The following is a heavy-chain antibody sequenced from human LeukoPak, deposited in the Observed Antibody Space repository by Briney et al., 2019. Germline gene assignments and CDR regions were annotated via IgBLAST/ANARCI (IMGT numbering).Heavy chain of an antibody. CDR1: GYSFTSYW. CDR3: ARGTDYYDSSGYYHDAFDI. J-gene: IGHJ3*02. D-gene: IGHD3-22*01. Sequence: GESLKISCKGSGYSFTSYWIGWVRQMPGKGLEWMGIIYPGGSDTRYSPSFQGQVTISADKSISTAYLQWSSLKASDTAMYYCARGTDYYDSSGYYHDAFDIWGQGTMVTVSS. V-gene: IGHV5-51*01. CDR2: IYPGGSDT.